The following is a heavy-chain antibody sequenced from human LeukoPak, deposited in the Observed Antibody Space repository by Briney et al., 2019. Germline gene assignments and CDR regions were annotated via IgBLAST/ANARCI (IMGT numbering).Heavy chain of an antibody. CDR1: GYTFTSYG. CDR2: ISAYNGNT. Sequence: ASVKVSCKASGYTFTSYGISWVRQAPGQGLEWMGWISAYNGNTNYAQKLQGRVTMTTDTSTSIAYMELRSLRSDDTAVYYCARAYYYYGSGSYDMDVWGQGTTVTVSS. J-gene: IGHJ6*02. D-gene: IGHD3-10*01. CDR3: ARAYYYYGSGSYDMDV. V-gene: IGHV1-18*01.